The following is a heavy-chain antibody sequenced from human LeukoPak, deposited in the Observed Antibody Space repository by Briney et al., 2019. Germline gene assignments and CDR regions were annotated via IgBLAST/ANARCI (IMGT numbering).Heavy chain of an antibody. V-gene: IGHV1-8*03. J-gene: IGHJ4*02. CDR1: GYTFSTYD. CDR3: ARTKPDNSEIYN. D-gene: IGHD3-22*01. Sequence: ASVKVSCKASGYTFSTYDINWVRQAAGQGLEWMGWMNPNSGNTGYAKKFQGRLTITRIASINTAYMELSSLRSDDTAVYYCARTKPDNSEIYNWGQGTLVTVSS. CDR2: MNPNSGNT.